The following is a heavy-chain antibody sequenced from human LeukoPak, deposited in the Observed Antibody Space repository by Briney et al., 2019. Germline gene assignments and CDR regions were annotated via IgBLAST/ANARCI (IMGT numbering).Heavy chain of an antibody. D-gene: IGHD6-19*01. J-gene: IGHJ6*02. CDR2: MNPNSGNT. CDR3: ARGQQWLVPPAYYYYYGMDV. CDR1: GYTFTSYD. Sequence: ASVKVSCKASGYTFTSYDINWVRQATGQGLEWMGWMNPNSGNTGYAQKFQGRVTMTRNTSISTAYMELSSLRSEDTAVYYCARGQQWLVPPAYYYYYGMDVWGQGTTVTVSS. V-gene: IGHV1-8*01.